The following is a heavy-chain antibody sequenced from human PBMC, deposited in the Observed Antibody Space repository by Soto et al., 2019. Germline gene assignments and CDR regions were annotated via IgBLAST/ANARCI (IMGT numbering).Heavy chain of an antibody. Sequence: QVQLQQWGAGLLKPSETLSLTCAVYGGSFSGYYWSWIRQPPGKGLEWIGEINHSGSTNYNPSLKSRVTISVDTSKNQFSLKLSSVTAADTAVYYCARGGREWELLETWFDPWGQGTLVTVSS. CDR3: ARGGREWELLETWFDP. CDR2: INHSGST. J-gene: IGHJ5*02. V-gene: IGHV4-34*01. D-gene: IGHD1-26*01. CDR1: GGSFSGYY.